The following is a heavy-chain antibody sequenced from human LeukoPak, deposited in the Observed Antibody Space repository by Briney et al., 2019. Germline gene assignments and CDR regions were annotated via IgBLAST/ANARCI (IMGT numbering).Heavy chain of an antibody. V-gene: IGHV3-30*02. Sequence: GGSLRLSCAASGFTFSHYGMHWVRQAPGRGLEWLAFIGFGGTNKYYADSVQGRFSISRDNSKNTLFVQMNSLRIEDTAVYFCAKGSIPAAVTYYMDVWGKGTTVTVSS. CDR3: AKGSIPAAVTYYMDV. CDR2: IGFGGTNK. CDR1: GFTFSHYG. J-gene: IGHJ6*03. D-gene: IGHD2-2*01.